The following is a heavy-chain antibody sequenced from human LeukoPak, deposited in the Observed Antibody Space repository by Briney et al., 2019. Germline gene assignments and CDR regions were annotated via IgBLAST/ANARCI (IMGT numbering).Heavy chain of an antibody. CDR2: ISYDGSNK. Sequence: LPGGSLRLSCAASGFTFSSYAMHWVRQAPGKGLEWVAVISYDGSNKYYADSVKGRFTISRDDSKNTLYLQMNSLRAEDTAVYYCAKDRSGWYAQDAFDIWGQGTMVTVSS. CDR1: GFTFSSYA. V-gene: IGHV3-30*04. CDR3: AKDRSGWYAQDAFDI. D-gene: IGHD6-19*01. J-gene: IGHJ3*02.